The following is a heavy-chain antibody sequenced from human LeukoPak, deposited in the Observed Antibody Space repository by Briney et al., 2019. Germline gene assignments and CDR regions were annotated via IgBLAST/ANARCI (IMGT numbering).Heavy chain of an antibody. CDR3: ASPLGDNAFDI. CDR2: INHSGST. V-gene: IGHV4-34*01. J-gene: IGHJ3*02. CDR1: GGSFSGYY. D-gene: IGHD5-24*01. Sequence: SETLSLTYAVYGGSFSGYYWSWIRQPPGKGLEWIGEINHSGSTNYNPSLKSRVTISVDTSKNQFSLKLSSVTAADTAVYYCASPLGDNAFDIWGQGTMVTVSS.